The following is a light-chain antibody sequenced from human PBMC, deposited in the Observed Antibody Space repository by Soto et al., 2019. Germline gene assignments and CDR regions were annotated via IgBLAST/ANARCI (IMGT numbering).Light chain of an antibody. J-gene: IGLJ1*01. CDR3: SSYTSGSTLV. V-gene: IGLV2-14*01. Sequence: QSVLAQPASVSGSPGQSITMSCTGTTSDVGGYNYVSWYQHHPDKAPKLMIYEVSNRPSGVSNRFSGSKPGNTASLTISGLQTADEADYYCSSYTSGSTLVFGTGTKVTVL. CDR2: EVS. CDR1: TSDVGGYNY.